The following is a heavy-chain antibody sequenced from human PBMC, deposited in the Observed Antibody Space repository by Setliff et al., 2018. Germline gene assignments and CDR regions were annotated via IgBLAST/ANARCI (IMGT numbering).Heavy chain of an antibody. CDR2: SNHGGST. Sequence: PSETLSLTCSVYGESFSNNYWSWICQSPGRGLEWIGESNHGGSTYYNPSLKSRVTLSLDTSKNQFSLKLNSVTAADTALYFCAREVAGTYHYFDPWGQGTLVTVSS. D-gene: IGHD6-19*01. CDR1: GESFSNNY. V-gene: IGHV4-34*01. J-gene: IGHJ5*02. CDR3: AREVAGTYHYFDP.